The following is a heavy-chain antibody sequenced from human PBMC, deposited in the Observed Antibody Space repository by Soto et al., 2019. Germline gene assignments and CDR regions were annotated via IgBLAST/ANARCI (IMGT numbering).Heavy chain of an antibody. CDR2: IKKDASEK. CDR3: ARVADGDVYNSRYLHLDY. Sequence: EVQLVESGGGLVQPGGSLILSCAASGFTFSRYWMSWVRQAPGKGLEWVADIKKDASEKYYVDSVKGRFTISRDNAKNSLFLEVNSLTAVDTAVYYCARVADGDVYNSRYLHLDYWCPGTLVTVSS. J-gene: IGHJ4*02. V-gene: IGHV3-7*04. D-gene: IGHD2-15*01. CDR1: GFTFSRYW.